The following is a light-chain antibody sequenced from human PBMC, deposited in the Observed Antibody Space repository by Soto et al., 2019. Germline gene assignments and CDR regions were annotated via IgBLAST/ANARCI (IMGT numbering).Light chain of an antibody. CDR3: PQSYTTPLT. CDR2: SAS. CDR1: QSISTY. V-gene: IGKV1-39*01. J-gene: IGKJ4*01. Sequence: DIQMTQSPSSLSASVGDRVTITCRASQSISTYLNWFQQKPGEAPNLLIYSASSLQSGVPSRFSGSGFGTAFTLTISSLQPEDFATYYCPQSYTTPLTVGGGTKVEIK.